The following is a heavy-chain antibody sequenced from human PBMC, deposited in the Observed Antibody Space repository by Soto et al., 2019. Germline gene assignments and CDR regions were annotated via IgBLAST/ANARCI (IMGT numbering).Heavy chain of an antibody. J-gene: IGHJ3*02. CDR2: ISYDGSNK. CDR1: VFTFSRYG. V-gene: IGHV3-30*18. CDR3: AKAMVVVTAISGGGGFDK. D-gene: IGHD2-21*02. Sequence: QVQLVESGGGVVQTWRSLRLACAAPVFTFSRYGMHWVRQAPGHGLEWVAVISYDGSNKYCADSVNGRFTNSRDNSKNTLYLQMNSLRAEDTAVYYCAKAMVVVTAISGGGGFDKWGHRTLVTVSS.